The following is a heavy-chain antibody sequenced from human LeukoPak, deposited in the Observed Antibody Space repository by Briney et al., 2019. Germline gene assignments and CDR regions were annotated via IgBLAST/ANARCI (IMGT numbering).Heavy chain of an antibody. CDR3: ARHSYYYDSSGYPYYFDY. CDR1: GGSISSSSYY. CDR2: IYYSGST. Sequence: SETLSLTCTVSGGSISSSSYYWGWIRQPPGKGLEWIGSIYYSGSTYYNPSLKSRVTISVDTSKNQFSLKLSSVTAADTAVYYCARHSYYYDSSGYPYYFDYWGQGTLVTVSS. J-gene: IGHJ4*02. D-gene: IGHD3-22*01. V-gene: IGHV4-39*01.